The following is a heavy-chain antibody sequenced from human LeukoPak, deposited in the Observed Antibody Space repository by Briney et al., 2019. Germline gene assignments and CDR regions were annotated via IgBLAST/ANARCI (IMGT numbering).Heavy chain of an antibody. CDR3: ARGKSRGSPIDY. D-gene: IGHD1-26*01. Sequence: SETLYLTCTVSGYSISSDYYWGWIRQPPGKGLEWIGSIYDSESTYYDPSLKTRVTISVDTSKNQFSLKLRSVTAADTALYYCARGKSRGSPIDYWGQGTLVTVSS. CDR2: IYDSEST. J-gene: IGHJ4*02. V-gene: IGHV4-38-2*02. CDR1: GYSISSDYY.